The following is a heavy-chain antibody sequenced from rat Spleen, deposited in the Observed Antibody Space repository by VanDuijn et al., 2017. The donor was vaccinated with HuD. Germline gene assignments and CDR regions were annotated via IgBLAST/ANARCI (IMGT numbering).Heavy chain of an antibody. CDR3: ARAGSAAISLGNWFAY. CDR1: GFTFSDYN. Sequence: EVQLVESGGGLVQPGRSLKLSCAASGFTFSDYNMAWVRQAPKKGLEWVATINYDGRSTFYRDSVKGRFTLSRDNAKSTLFLQMGSLRSEDTATYYCARAGSAAISLGNWFAYWGQGTLVTVSS. CDR2: INYDGRST. V-gene: IGHV5-7*01. D-gene: IGHD1-2*01. J-gene: IGHJ3*01.